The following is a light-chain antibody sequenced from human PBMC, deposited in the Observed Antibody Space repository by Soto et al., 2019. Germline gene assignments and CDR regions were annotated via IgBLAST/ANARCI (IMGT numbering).Light chain of an antibody. CDR2: DAS. CDR3: QQRSNWVS. V-gene: IGKV3-11*01. CDR1: QSVSSY. Sequence: EIVLTQSPATLSLSPGERATLSCRASQSVSSYLAWYQQKPGQAPSLLIYDASNRATGIPARFSGSGSGTDFTLTISSLEAEDFAVYYCQQRSNWVSFGGGTKVEIK. J-gene: IGKJ4*01.